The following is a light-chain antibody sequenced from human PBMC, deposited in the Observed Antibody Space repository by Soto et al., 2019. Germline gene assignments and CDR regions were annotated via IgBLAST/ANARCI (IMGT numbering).Light chain of an antibody. CDR1: SSDVGGYNY. J-gene: IGLJ2*01. CDR2: GVT. Sequence: QSVLTQPASVSGSPGQSITISCTGTSSDVGGYNYVSWYQQHQGKAPKLMIYGVTNRPSGVSNRFSGSKSGNTASLTISGLQAEDEADYYCSSYTTSTTLSVVFGGGTKLTVL. V-gene: IGLV2-14*01. CDR3: SSYTTSTTLSVV.